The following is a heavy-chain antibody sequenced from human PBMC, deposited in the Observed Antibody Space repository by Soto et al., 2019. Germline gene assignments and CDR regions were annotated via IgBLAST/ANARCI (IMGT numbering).Heavy chain of an antibody. CDR2: INHSGRT. CDR1: GGSFSGYY. J-gene: IGHJ4*02. D-gene: IGHD2-8*02. CDR3: ARDKITGVFDY. V-gene: IGHV4-34*01. Sequence: QVQLQQWGAGLLKPSETLSLTCAVYGGSFSGYYWTWIRQPPGTGLEWIGEINHSGRTNYNPSLRIRVTISVDTSNFQSSLKLTSVTAADTAVYYCARDKITGVFDYWGQGTLVSVSS.